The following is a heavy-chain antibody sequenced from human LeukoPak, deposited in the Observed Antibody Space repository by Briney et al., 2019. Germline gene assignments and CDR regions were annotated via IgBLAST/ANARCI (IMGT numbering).Heavy chain of an antibody. CDR2: LSPDGSSS. V-gene: IGHV3-74*01. J-gene: IGHJ4*02. CDR1: GFTFSTYW. D-gene: IGHD1-26*01. CDR3: TRSPSLGGRYWGFDY. Sequence: PGGSLRLSCAASGFTFSTYWMHWVRQAPGKRLVWVSRLSPDGSSSIYADSVKGRFTVSRDNAKNTLYLQMNSLRAEDTAVYYCTRSPSLGGRYWGFDYWGQGALVTVSS.